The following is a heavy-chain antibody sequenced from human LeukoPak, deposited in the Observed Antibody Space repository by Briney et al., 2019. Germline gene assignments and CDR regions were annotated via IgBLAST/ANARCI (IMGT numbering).Heavy chain of an antibody. Sequence: GGSLRLSCAASGFTFSSYSMNWVRQAPGKGLEWVSSISSSSSYIYYADSVKGRFTISRDNAKNSLYLQMNSLRAEDTAVYYCTKEEAAIGRPKFDYWGQGTLVSVSS. D-gene: IGHD6-13*01. V-gene: IGHV3-21*01. CDR1: GFTFSSYS. J-gene: IGHJ4*02. CDR2: ISSSSSYI. CDR3: TKEEAAIGRPKFDY.